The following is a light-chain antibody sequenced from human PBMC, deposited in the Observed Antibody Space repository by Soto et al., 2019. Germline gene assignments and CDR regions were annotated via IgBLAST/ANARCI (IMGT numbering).Light chain of an antibody. J-gene: IGKJ5*01. CDR1: QTISSW. CDR3: QHYNSFPIT. CDR2: DAS. Sequence: DIQMTQSPSTLSGSVGDRVTITCRASQTISSWLAWYQQKTGQAPKLLIYDASQLETGVPSRFSGSGSGTDFTFTINSLQPEDIGTYYCQHYNSFPITFGQGTRLEIK. V-gene: IGKV1-5*01.